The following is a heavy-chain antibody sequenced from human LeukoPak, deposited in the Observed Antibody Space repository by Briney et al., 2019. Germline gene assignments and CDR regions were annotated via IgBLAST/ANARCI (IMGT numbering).Heavy chain of an antibody. Sequence: SETLSLTCTVSGGSISSYYWSWIRQPPGKGLEWIGYIYYSGSTNYNPSLKSRVTISVDTSKDQFSLKLSSVTAADTAVYYCARYSSSWYYFDYWGQGTLVTVSS. J-gene: IGHJ4*02. V-gene: IGHV4-59*08. D-gene: IGHD6-13*01. CDR2: IYYSGST. CDR3: ARYSSSWYYFDY. CDR1: GGSISSYY.